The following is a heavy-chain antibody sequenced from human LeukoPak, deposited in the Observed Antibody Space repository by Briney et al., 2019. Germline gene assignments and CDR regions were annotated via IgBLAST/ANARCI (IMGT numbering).Heavy chain of an antibody. V-gene: IGHV1-69*13. J-gene: IGHJ5*02. D-gene: IGHD3-10*01. Sequence: SVKVSCKASGGTFSSYAISWVRQAPGQGLEWMGGIIPIFGTANYAQKFQGRVTITADESTSTAYMELSSLRSEDTAVYYCANYRPFGSGSYYGYNWFDPWGQGTLVTVSS. CDR2: IIPIFGTA. CDR1: GGTFSSYA. CDR3: ANYRPFGSGSYYGYNWFDP.